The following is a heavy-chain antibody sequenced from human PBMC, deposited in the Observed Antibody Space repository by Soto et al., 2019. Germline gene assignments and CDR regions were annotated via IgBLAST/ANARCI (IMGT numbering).Heavy chain of an antibody. CDR3: ARGNSGYDFIWVSYGMDV. CDR2: IYYSGST. Sequence: SETLSLTCTVSGGSISSYYWSWIRQPPGKGLEWIGYIYYSGSTNYNPSLKSRVTISVDTSKNQFSLKLSSVTAADTAVYYCARGNSGYDFIWVSYGMDVWGQGTTVTVSS. V-gene: IGHV4-59*01. J-gene: IGHJ6*02. D-gene: IGHD5-12*01. CDR1: GGSISSYY.